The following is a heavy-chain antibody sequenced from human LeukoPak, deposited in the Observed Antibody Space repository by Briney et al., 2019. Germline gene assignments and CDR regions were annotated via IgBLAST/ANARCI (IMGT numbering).Heavy chain of an antibody. CDR1: GGSISSYY. CDR2: IYYSGST. V-gene: IGHV4-59*08. Sequence: SETLSLTCTVSGGSISSYYWSWIRQPPGKGLEWIGYIYYSGSTNYNPSLKSRVTISVDTSKNQFSLKLSSATAADTAVYCCARHGNDFWSGYSDYYYMDVWGKGTTVTVSS. CDR3: ARHGNDFWSGYSDYYYMDV. D-gene: IGHD3-3*01. J-gene: IGHJ6*03.